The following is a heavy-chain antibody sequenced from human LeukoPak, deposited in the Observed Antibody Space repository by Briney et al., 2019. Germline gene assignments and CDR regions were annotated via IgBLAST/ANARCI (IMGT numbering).Heavy chain of an antibody. Sequence: PSETLSLTCTVSGGSISSSSYYWGWIRQPPGKGLEWIGSIYYSGSTYYNPSLKSRVTISVDTSKNQFSLKLSSVTAADTAVYYCARVILWKAYMDVWGKGTTVTVSS. CDR3: ARVILWKAYMDV. J-gene: IGHJ6*03. V-gene: IGHV4-39*07. CDR2: IYYSGST. D-gene: IGHD3-10*01. CDR1: GGSISSSSYY.